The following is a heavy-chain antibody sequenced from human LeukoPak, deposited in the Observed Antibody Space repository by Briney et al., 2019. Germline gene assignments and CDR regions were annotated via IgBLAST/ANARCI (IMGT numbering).Heavy chain of an antibody. Sequence: GGSPRLSCAASGFTFSSYWMSWVRQAPGKGLEWVANIKQDGSEKYYVDSVKGRFTISRDNAKNSLYLQMNSLRAEDTAVYYCARDLVVVVAATPDAEYFQHWGQGTLVTVSS. J-gene: IGHJ1*01. D-gene: IGHD2-15*01. V-gene: IGHV3-7*01. CDR3: ARDLVVVVAATPDAEYFQH. CDR2: IKQDGSEK. CDR1: GFTFSSYW.